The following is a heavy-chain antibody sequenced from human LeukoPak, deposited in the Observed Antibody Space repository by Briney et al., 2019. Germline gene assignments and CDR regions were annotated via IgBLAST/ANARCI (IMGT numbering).Heavy chain of an antibody. V-gene: IGHV3-33*01. CDR2: IWYDGSNE. J-gene: IGHJ4*02. CDR3: AAHHGELGYFDY. D-gene: IGHD1-26*01. CDR1: GFTFSSYG. Sequence: GGSLRLSCAASGFTFSSYGMHWVRQAPGKGLEWVAVIWYDGSNEYYADPVKGRFTISRDNSKNTLYLQMNSLRAEDTAVYYCAAHHGELGYFDYWGQGTLVTVSS.